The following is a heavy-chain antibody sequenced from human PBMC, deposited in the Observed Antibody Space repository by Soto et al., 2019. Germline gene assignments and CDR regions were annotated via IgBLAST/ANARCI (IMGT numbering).Heavy chain of an antibody. CDR2: IYHSGST. D-gene: IGHD3-22*01. Sequence: TLSLTCAVSGGSISSGGYSWSWIRQPPGKGLERIGYIYHSGSTYYNPSLKSRVTISVDRSKNQFSMKLSSVTAADTAVYYCARGGVDYYDSSGYYFSPYYFDYWGQGTLVTVSS. CDR3: ARGGVDYYDSSGYYFSPYYFDY. V-gene: IGHV4-30-2*01. J-gene: IGHJ4*02. CDR1: GGSISSGGYS.